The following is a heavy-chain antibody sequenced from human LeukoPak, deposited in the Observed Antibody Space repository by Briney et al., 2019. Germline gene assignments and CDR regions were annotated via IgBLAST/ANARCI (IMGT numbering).Heavy chain of an antibody. J-gene: IGHJ6*03. V-gene: IGHV3-30*03. CDR3: ASSPVRDYYYYMDV. D-gene: IGHD6-6*01. CDR1: GFTFSTYR. CDR2: ISYDGSNK. Sequence: PGGSLRLSCAASGFTFSTYRMSWVRQAPGKGLEWVAVISYDGSNKYYADSVKGRFTISRDNSKNTLYLQMNSLRAEDTAVYYCASSPVRDYYYYMDVWGKGTTVTVSS.